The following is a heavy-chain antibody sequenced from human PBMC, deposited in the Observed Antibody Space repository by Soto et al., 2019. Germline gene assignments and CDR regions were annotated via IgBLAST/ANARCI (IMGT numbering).Heavy chain of an antibody. CDR1: GYTFTSYG. CDR3: ARVSNIGYCSSTSCFTSYFDY. CDR2: ISAYNGNT. D-gene: IGHD2-2*02. Sequence: ASVKVSCKASGYTFTSYGISWVRQAPGQGLEWMGWISAYNGNTNYAQKLQGRVTMTTDTSTSTAYMELRSLRSDDTAVYYCARVSNIGYCSSTSCFTSYFDYWGQGTLVTVSS. J-gene: IGHJ4*02. V-gene: IGHV1-18*01.